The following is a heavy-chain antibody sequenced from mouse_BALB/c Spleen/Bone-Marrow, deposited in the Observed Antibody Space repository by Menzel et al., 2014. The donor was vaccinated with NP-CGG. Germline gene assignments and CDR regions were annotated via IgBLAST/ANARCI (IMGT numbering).Heavy chain of an antibody. D-gene: IGHD2-4*01. CDR1: GFTFSSYA. Sequence: EVMLVESGGGLVKPGGSLKLSCAASGFTFSSYAMSWVRQTPEKRLEWVASISSGGSTYYPDSVKGRFTISRDNARNILYLQMSSLRSEDTAMYYSARDDYDDQYYFDYRGQGTTLTVSS. CDR2: ISSGGST. J-gene: IGHJ2*01. V-gene: IGHV5-6-5*01. CDR3: ARDDYDDQYYFDY.